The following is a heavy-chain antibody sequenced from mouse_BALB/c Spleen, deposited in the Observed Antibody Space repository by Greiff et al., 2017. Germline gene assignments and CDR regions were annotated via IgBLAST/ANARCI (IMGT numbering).Heavy chain of an antibody. CDR2: IDPENGNT. CDR3: ARGGRVRRSHYAMDY. J-gene: IGHJ4*01. CDR1: GFNIKDYY. V-gene: IGHV14-1*02. D-gene: IGHD2-14*01. Sequence: VQLQQSGAELVRPGALVKLSCKASGFNIKDYYMHWVKQRPEQGLEWIGWIDPENGNTIYDPKFQGKASITADTSSNTAYLQLSSLTSEDTAVYYCARGGRVRRSHYAMDYWGQGTSVTVSS.